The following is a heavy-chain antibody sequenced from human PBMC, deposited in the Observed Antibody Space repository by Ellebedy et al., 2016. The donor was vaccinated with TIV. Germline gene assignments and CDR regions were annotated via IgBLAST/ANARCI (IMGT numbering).Heavy chain of an antibody. Sequence: ASVKVSCKASGYTFTSYYMHWVRQAPGQGLEWMGIINPSGGSTSYAQKFQGRVTMTRDTSTSTVYMELSSLRSEDTAVYYCARHGRYDSSGYYPDAFDIWGQGTMVTVSS. CDR2: INPSGGST. V-gene: IGHV1-46*01. CDR3: ARHGRYDSSGYYPDAFDI. J-gene: IGHJ3*02. CDR1: GYTFTSYY. D-gene: IGHD3-22*01.